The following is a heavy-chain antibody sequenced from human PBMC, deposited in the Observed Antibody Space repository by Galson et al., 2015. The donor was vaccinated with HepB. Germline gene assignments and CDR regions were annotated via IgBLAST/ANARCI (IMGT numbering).Heavy chain of an antibody. V-gene: IGHV3-21*01. CDR3: ATGGDSSGYRQAYYYYGMDV. J-gene: IGHJ6*02. Sequence: SLRLSCAASGFTFSSYSMNWVRQAPGKGLEWVSSISSSSSYIYYADSVKGRFTISRDNAKNSLYLQMNSLRAEDTAVYYCATGGDSSGYRQAYYYYGMDVWGQGTTVTVSS. D-gene: IGHD3-22*01. CDR2: ISSSSSYI. CDR1: GFTFSSYS.